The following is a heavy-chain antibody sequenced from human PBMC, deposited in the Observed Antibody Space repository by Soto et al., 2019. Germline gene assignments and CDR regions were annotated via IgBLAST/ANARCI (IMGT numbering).Heavy chain of an antibody. CDR2: TYYRSKWYN. J-gene: IGHJ4*02. CDR3: ARGQWLVPGSYYVGRLRVFDY. Sequence: QVQLQQSGPGLVKPSQTLSLTCAISGDSVSSNSAAWNWIRQSPSRGLEWLGRTYYRSKWYNDYAVSVKSRITINPDTSKNQFSLQLNSVTPEDTAVYYCARGQWLVPGSYYVGRLRVFDYWGQGTLVTVSS. CDR1: GDSVSSNSAA. D-gene: IGHD6-19*01. V-gene: IGHV6-1*01.